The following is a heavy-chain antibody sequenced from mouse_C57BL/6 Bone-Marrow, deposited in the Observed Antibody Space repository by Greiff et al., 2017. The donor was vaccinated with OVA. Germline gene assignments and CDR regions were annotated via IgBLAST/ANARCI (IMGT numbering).Heavy chain of an antibody. V-gene: IGHV5-17*01. D-gene: IGHD2-2*01. Sequence: EVKLVESGGGLVKPGGSLKLSCAASGFTFSDYGMHWVRQAPEKGLEWVAYISSGSSTIYYADTVKGRFTISRDTAKNTLFLQMTSLRSEDTAMYYCARNTMVTSEYYFDYWGQGTTLTVSS. CDR1: GFTFSDYG. CDR3: ARNTMVTSEYYFDY. J-gene: IGHJ2*01. CDR2: ISSGSSTI.